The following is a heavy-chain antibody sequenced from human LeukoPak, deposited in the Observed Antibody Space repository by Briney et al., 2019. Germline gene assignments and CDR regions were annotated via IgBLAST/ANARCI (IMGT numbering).Heavy chain of an antibody. CDR2: ISSSSSYI. CDR3: ARARGQMATNCCGIDY. Sequence: GGSLRLSCAASGFTFSSYIMNWVRQAPGKGLEWVSSISSSSSYIYYADSVKGRFTISRDNAKNSLYLQMNSLRAEDTAVYYCARARGQMATNCCGIDYWGQGTLVTVSS. D-gene: IGHD5-24*01. CDR1: GFTFSSYI. V-gene: IGHV3-21*01. J-gene: IGHJ4*02.